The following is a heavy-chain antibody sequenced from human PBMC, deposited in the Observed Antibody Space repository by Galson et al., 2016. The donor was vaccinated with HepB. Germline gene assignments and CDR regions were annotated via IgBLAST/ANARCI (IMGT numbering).Heavy chain of an antibody. D-gene: IGHD4-23*01. CDR2: ISGSSGLI. CDR3: AREPFGRHSVLDS. Sequence: SLRLSCAASGFTFSSYSMNWVRQAPGKGLEWVSSISGSSGLIYYADSIKGRFTISRDNAKNSLILQMNSLRAEDTAVYFCAREPFGRHSVLDSWGQGILVTVSS. CDR1: GFTFSSYS. J-gene: IGHJ4*02. V-gene: IGHV3-21*01.